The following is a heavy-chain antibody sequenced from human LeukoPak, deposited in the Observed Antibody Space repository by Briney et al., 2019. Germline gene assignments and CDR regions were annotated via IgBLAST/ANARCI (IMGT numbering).Heavy chain of an antibody. J-gene: IGHJ6*04. CDR1: GFTFSRYW. CDR2: INQDGSET. Sequence: GGSLRLSCAASGFTFSRYWMNWVRQAPGKGLEWVANINQDGSETYYEDSVKGRFTISRDNAKNSLYLQMNSLRAEDTAVYYCARDQLSDVWGKGTTVTVSS. V-gene: IGHV3-7*01. CDR3: ARDQLSDV. D-gene: IGHD1-1*01.